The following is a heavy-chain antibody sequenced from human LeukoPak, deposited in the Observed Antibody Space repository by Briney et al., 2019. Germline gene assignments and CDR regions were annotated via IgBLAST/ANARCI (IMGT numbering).Heavy chain of an antibody. D-gene: IGHD3-9*01. Sequence: GAAVKVSCMASVYTFTIFGITWVRQAPGRGGEWVGWSSASNGNTKYAQKFQGRVAMTTDTSTSTAYMELSSLRSDDPAVYYCARVNSPYYNILTGYFYWGQGTLVTVSS. V-gene: IGHV1-18*01. J-gene: IGHJ4*02. CDR1: VYTFTIFG. CDR3: ARVNSPYYNILTGYFY. CDR2: SSASNGNT.